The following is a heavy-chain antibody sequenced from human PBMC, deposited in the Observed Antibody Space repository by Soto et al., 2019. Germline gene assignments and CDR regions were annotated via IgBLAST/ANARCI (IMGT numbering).Heavy chain of an antibody. CDR3: AKDQGCSGGSCYDYGMDV. CDR1: GFTFSSYG. J-gene: IGHJ6*02. V-gene: IGHV3-30*18. D-gene: IGHD2-15*01. Sequence: QVQLVESGGGVVQPGRSLRLSCAASGFTFSSYGMHWVRQAPGKGLEWVAVISYDGSNKYYADSVKGRFTISRDNSKNTLYLQMNSLRAEDTAVYYCAKDQGCSGGSCYDYGMDVCGQGTTVTVSS. CDR2: ISYDGSNK.